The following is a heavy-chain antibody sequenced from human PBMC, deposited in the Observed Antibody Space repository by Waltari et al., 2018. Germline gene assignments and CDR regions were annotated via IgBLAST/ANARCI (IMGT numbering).Heavy chain of an antibody. CDR3: ATALGDSSSASRPFDF. CDR1: GYTFSDYA. J-gene: IGHJ3*01. D-gene: IGHD6-19*01. CDR2: VDPEDGET. V-gene: IGHV1-69-2*01. Sequence: EVQLLQSGAELKEPGTTGRIACKVSGYTFSDYAIHWVQQAPGKGLRWMGLVDPEDGETIYADNFQGRVTISADTSTDTAFMELSSLRSEDTAVFYCATALGDSSSASRPFDFWGQGTMITVSS.